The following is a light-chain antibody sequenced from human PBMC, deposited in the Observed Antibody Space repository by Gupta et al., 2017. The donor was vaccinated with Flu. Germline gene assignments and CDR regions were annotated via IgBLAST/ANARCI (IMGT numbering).Light chain of an antibody. V-gene: IGKV2-30*01. CDR2: EVS. CDR1: KSLVYKHGIPY. J-gene: IGKJ2*02. CDR3: MRGTHPWT. Sequence: VTPRHAASNSCWSSKSLVYKHGIPYLTSFHQRTGISPRRLIYEVSNRDSGVPDRFSGSGLGTDFTLKISRVVTADLGVHSCMRGTHPWTFGQGTMLEI.